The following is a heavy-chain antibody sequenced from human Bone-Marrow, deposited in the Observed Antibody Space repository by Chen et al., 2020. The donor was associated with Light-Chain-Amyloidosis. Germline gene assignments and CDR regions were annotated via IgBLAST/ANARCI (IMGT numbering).Heavy chain of an antibody. CDR1: GFAFPNFA. Sequence: QEQLVESGGGVVQPGTSLRLSCAASGFAFPNFAMSWVRQAPGKGLEWVATASYDESDKNYADSVKGRFTVSRDRSKKTLYLQMTSLRAEDTAVYYCARNTRYSASPVAMTRWGQGTPVTVSS. J-gene: IGHJ4*02. CDR3: ARNTRYSASPVAMTR. D-gene: IGHD5-12*01. V-gene: IGHV3-30*04. CDR2: ASYDESDK.